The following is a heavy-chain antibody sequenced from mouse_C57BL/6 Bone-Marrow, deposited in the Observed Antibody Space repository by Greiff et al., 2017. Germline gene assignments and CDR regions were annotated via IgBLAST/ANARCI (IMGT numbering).Heavy chain of an antibody. CDR1: GYTFTSYW. Sequence: VQLQQPGAELVRPGSSVKLSCKASGYTFTSYWMHWVKQRPIQGLEWIGNIDPSDSETHYNQKFKDKAPLTVDKSSSTAYRQLSSLTSEDSAVYYGARTGGYCDVWGTGTTVTVSA. CDR2: IDPSDSET. CDR3: ARTGGYCDV. V-gene: IGHV1-52*01. J-gene: IGHJ1*03.